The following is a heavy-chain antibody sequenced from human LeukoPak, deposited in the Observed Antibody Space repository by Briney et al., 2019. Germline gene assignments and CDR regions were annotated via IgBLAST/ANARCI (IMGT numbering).Heavy chain of an antibody. CDR3: ARAPVDIVVVPAAIWGYFDY. V-gene: IGHV4-34*09. CDR2: IYYSGST. Sequence: SETLSLTCAVYGGSFSGYYWSWIRQPPGKGLEWIGYIYYSGSTYFNPSLKSRVTISVDTSKNQFSLKLSSVTAADTAVYYCARAPVDIVVVPAAIWGYFDYWGQGTLVTVSS. CDR1: GGSFSGYY. D-gene: IGHD2-2*02. J-gene: IGHJ4*02.